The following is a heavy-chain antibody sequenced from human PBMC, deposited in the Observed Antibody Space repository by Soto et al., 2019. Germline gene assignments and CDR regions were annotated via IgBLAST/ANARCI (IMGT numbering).Heavy chain of an antibody. Sequence: QVQLQESGPGLVRPSQTLSLTCSVSGASIYNGGYFWSWIRQSPGKGLEWIGHIRNCGSPYNNPSLMSRVTVSADTSMNHLSLALSSVTAADTAMYYCARGPTTENVDSWGQWILGTVSS. CDR2: IRNCGSP. V-gene: IGHV4-30-4*01. J-gene: IGHJ4*02. CDR3: ARGPTTENVDS. CDR1: GASIYNGGYF.